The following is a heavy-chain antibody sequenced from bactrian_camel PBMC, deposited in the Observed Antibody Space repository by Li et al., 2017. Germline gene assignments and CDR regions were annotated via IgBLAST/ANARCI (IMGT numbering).Heavy chain of an antibody. J-gene: IGHJ4*01. Sequence: QLVESGGGLVQPGGSLNLSSTTSGFNSADSPMAWYRQAPGKECELVSMVRGDGTTKYADSVNGRLTISRDNAKNAVYLRMNNLKIEDTGVYYCAAVIDPPPVAVYCSRGYTHPTRAELSTGARGPRSPSP. CDR3: AAVIDPPPVAVYCSRGYTHPTRAELST. V-gene: IGHV3S60*01. CDR1: GFNSADSP. CDR2: MVRGDGTT. D-gene: IGHD2*01.